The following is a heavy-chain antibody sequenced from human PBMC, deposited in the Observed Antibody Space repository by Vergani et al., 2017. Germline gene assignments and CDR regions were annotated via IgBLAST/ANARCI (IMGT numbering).Heavy chain of an antibody. J-gene: IGHJ5*02. CDR3: AKGYGDYVPYNWFDP. Sequence: QVQLVESGGGVVQPGRSLRLSCAASGFTFSSYGMHWVRQAPGKGLEWVAVISYDGSNKYYADSVKGRFTISRDNSKNTLYLQMNSLRAEDTAVYYCAKGYGDYVPYNWFDPWGQGTLVTVSS. CDR2: ISYDGSNK. V-gene: IGHV3-30*18. D-gene: IGHD4-17*01. CDR1: GFTFSSYG.